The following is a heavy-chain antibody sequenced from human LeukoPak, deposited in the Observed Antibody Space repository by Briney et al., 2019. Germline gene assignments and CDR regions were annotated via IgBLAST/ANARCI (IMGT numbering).Heavy chain of an antibody. J-gene: IGHJ4*02. Sequence: PSETLSLTCPVSGVSVTSNTYYWSWIRQPPGEGLEWVSGISGSGANTYYADSVKGRFTISRDNSKNTLYLQMNSLRAEDTAVYYCAKSSNPYASGSYYAFFDYWGQGTLVTVSS. CDR2: ISGSGANT. V-gene: IGHV3-23*01. CDR1: GVSVTSNTYY. D-gene: IGHD3-10*01. CDR3: AKSSNPYASGSYYAFFDY.